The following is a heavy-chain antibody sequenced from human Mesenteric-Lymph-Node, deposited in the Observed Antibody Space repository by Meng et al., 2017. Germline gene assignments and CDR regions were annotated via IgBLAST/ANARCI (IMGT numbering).Heavy chain of an antibody. CDR1: GFTFSSYG. J-gene: IGHJ4*02. D-gene: IGHD2-21*01. CDR2: IWYDGSNK. V-gene: IGHV3-33*01. CDR3: ARDDWQRTVDY. Sequence: GESLKISCAASGFTFSSYGMHWVRQAPGKGLEWVAVIWYDGSNKYYADSVKGRFTISRDNSKNTLYLQMNSLRAEDTAVYYCARDDWQRTVDYWGQGTLVTVSS.